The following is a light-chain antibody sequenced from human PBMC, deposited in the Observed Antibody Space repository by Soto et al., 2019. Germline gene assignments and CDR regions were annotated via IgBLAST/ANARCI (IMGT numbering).Light chain of an antibody. Sequence: SYELTQPPSGSVAPGKTARITCGGNNIGSKSVHWYQQKPGQAPVLVIYYDSDRPSGIPERFSGSNSGNTATLTISRVEAGDEADYYCQVWDSSSDHRGVVFGGGTKLTVL. V-gene: IGLV3-21*04. CDR2: YDS. CDR3: QVWDSSSDHRGVV. J-gene: IGLJ2*01. CDR1: NIGSKS.